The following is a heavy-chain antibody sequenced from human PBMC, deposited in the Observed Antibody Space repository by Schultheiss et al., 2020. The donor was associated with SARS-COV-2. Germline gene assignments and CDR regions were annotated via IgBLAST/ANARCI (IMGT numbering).Heavy chain of an antibody. CDR1: GGSISSYY. Sequence: SETLSLTCTVSGGSISSYYWSWIRQPPGKGLEWIGEINHSGSTNYNPSLKSRVTISVDTSKNQFSLKLSSVTAADTAVYYCARASYPGSLFDYWGQGTLVTVSS. CDR3: ARASYPGSLFDY. J-gene: IGHJ4*02. V-gene: IGHV4-34*01. D-gene: IGHD1-26*01. CDR2: INHSGST.